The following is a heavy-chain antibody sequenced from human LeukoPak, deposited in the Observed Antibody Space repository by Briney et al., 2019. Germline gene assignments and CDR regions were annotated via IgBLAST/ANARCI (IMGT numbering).Heavy chain of an antibody. Sequence: QSGGSLRLSCAASGFTFSTYGMHWVRQAPGKGLEWVAFIRYDGSNKYYADSVKGRFTIYRDNSKNTLYLQMNSLRAEDTAVYFCAKDKDPWKGTSISDFDYWGQGTLVTVSS. CDR3: AKDKDPWKGTSISDFDY. V-gene: IGHV3-30*02. CDR1: GFTFSTYG. D-gene: IGHD1-1*01. CDR2: IRYDGSNK. J-gene: IGHJ4*02.